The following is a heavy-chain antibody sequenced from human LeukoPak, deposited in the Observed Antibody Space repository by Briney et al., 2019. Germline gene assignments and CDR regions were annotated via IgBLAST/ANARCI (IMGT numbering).Heavy chain of an antibody. CDR2: ISAYNGNT. CDR3: ARAVRVRGVITYYFDY. V-gene: IGHV1-18*01. J-gene: IGHJ4*02. CDR1: GYTFTSYG. D-gene: IGHD3-10*01. Sequence: ASVKVSCKASGYTFTSYGISWVRQAPGQGLEWMGWISAYNGNTNYAQKLQGRVTMTTDTSTSTAYMELRSLRSGDTAVYYCARAVRVRGVITYYFDYWGQGTLVTVSS.